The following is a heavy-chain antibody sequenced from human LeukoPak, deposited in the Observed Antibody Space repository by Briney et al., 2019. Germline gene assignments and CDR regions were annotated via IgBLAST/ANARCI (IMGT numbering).Heavy chain of an antibody. D-gene: IGHD2-15*01. CDR3: ASVVVEPG. CDR1: GFTFSSYA. V-gene: IGHV3-30*04. CDR2: ISYDGSNK. J-gene: IGHJ4*02. Sequence: GGSLRLSSAASGFTFSSYAMHWVRQAPGKGLEWVAVISYDGSNKYYADSVKGRFTISRDNSKNTLYLQMNSLRAEDTAVYYCASVVVEPGWGQGTLVTVSS.